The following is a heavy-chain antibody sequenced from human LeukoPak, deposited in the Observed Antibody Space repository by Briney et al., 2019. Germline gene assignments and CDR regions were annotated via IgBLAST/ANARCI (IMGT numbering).Heavy chain of an antibody. Sequence: ASVKVSCKASGYTFTSYGISRVRQAPGQGLEWMGWISAYNGNTNYAQKLQGRVTMTTDTSTSTAYMELRSLRSDDTAVYYCARDPDYDILTGYRPASQFDYWGQGTLVTVSS. J-gene: IGHJ4*02. V-gene: IGHV1-18*01. CDR2: ISAYNGNT. CDR1: GYTFTSYG. D-gene: IGHD3-9*01. CDR3: ARDPDYDILTGYRPASQFDY.